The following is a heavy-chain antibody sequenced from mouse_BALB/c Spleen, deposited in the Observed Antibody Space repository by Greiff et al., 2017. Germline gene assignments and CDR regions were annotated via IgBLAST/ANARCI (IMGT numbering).Heavy chain of an antibody. Sequence: EVQLQQSGGGLVQPGGSLKLSCAASGFDFSRYWMSWVRQAPGKGLEWIGEINPDSSTINYTPSLKDKFIISRDNAKNTLYLQMSKVRSEDTALYYCARRRVGGAMDYWGQGTSVTVSS. J-gene: IGHJ4*01. CDR2: INPDSSTI. V-gene: IGHV4-1*02. CDR1: GFDFSRYW. CDR3: ARRRVGGAMDY.